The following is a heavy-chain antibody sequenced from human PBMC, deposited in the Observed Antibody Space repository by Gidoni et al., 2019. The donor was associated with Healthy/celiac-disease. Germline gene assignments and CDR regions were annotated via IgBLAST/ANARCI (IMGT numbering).Heavy chain of an antibody. CDR3: ARGRGGSYSVYFDY. CDR2: IIPIFGTA. Sequence: HVQLVQSGAEVKKPGSSVKVSCKASGGTFSSYAISWVRQAPGQGLEWMGGIIPIFGTANYAQKFQGRVTITADESTRTAYMEMSSLRYEDTAVYYCARGRGGSYSVYFDYWGQGTLVTVSS. CDR1: GGTFSSYA. V-gene: IGHV1-69*01. J-gene: IGHJ4*02. D-gene: IGHD1-26*01.